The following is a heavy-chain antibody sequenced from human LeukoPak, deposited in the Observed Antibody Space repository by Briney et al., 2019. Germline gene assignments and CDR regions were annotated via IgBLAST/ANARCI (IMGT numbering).Heavy chain of an antibody. Sequence: GGSLRLSCAASGFTFNSYWMHWVRQAPGKGLVWVSRINNDGTSTSYVDSVKGRFTNSRDNAKSSLYLQMNSLRGEDTAVYYCAREGGYSSGPDYWGQGALVTVSS. CDR2: INNDGTST. J-gene: IGHJ4*02. D-gene: IGHD5-18*01. V-gene: IGHV3-74*01. CDR1: GFTFNSYW. CDR3: AREGGYSSGPDY.